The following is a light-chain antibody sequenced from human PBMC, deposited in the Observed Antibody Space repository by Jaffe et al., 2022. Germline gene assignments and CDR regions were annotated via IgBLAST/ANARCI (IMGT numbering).Light chain of an antibody. V-gene: IGLV2-8*01. Sequence: QSALTQPPSASGSPGQSVTISCTGTSGDVGGYNYVSWYQHHPGKAPKLVIYEVSKRPSGVPDRISGSKSGNTASLTFSGLQAEDEGDYYCGSYAVYNSNWVFGGGTKLTVL. J-gene: IGLJ3*02. CDR1: SGDVGGYNY. CDR3: GSYAVYNSNWV. CDR2: EVS.